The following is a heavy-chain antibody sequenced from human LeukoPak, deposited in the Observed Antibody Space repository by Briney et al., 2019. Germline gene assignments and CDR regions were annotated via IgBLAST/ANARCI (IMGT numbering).Heavy chain of an antibody. CDR2: IFPIFGTA. CDR3: ARDHLAYYDSSGYCPFDY. J-gene: IGHJ4*02. V-gene: IGHV1-69*13. D-gene: IGHD3-22*01. Sequence: SVKVSSRASGGTFSSYAISCVRQAPGQGVEWMGGIFPIFGTANYAQKFQGRVTITADESTSTAYMELSSLRSEDTAVYYCARDHLAYYDSSGYCPFDYWGQGTLVSVSS. CDR1: GGTFSSYA.